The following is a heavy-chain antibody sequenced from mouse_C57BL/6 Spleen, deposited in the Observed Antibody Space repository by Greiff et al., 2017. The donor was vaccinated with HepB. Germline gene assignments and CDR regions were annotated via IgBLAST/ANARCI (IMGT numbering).Heavy chain of an antibody. CDR3: ATSTAQAPFAY. CDR1: GFSLTSYG. CDR2: IWGVGST. V-gene: IGHV2-6*01. J-gene: IGHJ3*01. Sequence: QVQLQQSGPGLVAPSQSLSITCTVSGFSLTSYGVDWVRQSPGKGLEWLGVIWGVGSTNYNSALKSRLSISKDNSKSQVFLKMNSLQTDDTAMYYCATSTAQAPFAYWGQGTLVTVSA. D-gene: IGHD3-2*02.